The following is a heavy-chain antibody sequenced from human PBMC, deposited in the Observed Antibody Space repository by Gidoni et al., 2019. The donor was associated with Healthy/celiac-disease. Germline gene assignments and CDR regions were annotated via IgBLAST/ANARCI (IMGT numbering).Heavy chain of an antibody. CDR2: IIPVFGTA. J-gene: IGHJ6*02. CDR1: GGTFSTYP. D-gene: IGHD6-13*01. CDR3: ARGSIFFPPGAAAGIGGGYYYGMDV. Sequence: QLQLVQSGAEVKKPGSSVKVSCKASGGTFSTYPISRVGQAPGQGLEWMGGIIPVFGTANYAQKFQGRVKITANKSTSTAYMELSSLRSEDTAVYYCARGSIFFPPGAAAGIGGGYYYGMDVWGQGTTVTVSS. V-gene: IGHV1-69*06.